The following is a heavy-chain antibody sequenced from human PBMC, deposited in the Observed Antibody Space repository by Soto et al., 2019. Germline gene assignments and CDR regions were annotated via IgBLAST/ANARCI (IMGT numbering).Heavy chain of an antibody. J-gene: IGHJ2*01. CDR3: AKERGGNNWYFDR. CDR2: ISHDGNIK. D-gene: IGHD5-12*01. CDR1: GFTFSTYS. V-gene: IGHV3-30*18. Sequence: QVQLVESGGGVVQPGRSLRLSCIASGFTFSTYSIHWVRQAPGKGLEWVAVISHDGNIKFYADSVKGRFTVSRDNFKNTLFLEMHSLRDENTAVYYWAKERGGNNWYFDRWGRRTLVTVSS.